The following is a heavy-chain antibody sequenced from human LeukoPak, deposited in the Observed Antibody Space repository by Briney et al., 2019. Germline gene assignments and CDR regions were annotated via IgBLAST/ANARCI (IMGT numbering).Heavy chain of an antibody. Sequence: ASVKVSCKASGYTFTNYAIHWVRQAPGQRLEWMGWINAGIGNTKYSQKFQDRVAITRDTSASTAYMELSSLRSEDTSVYYCARTQGVYYGGNFGAFGIWGQGTMVTVSS. V-gene: IGHV1-3*01. CDR1: GYTFTNYA. D-gene: IGHD4-23*01. CDR2: INAGIGNT. J-gene: IGHJ3*02. CDR3: ARTQGVYYGGNFGAFGI.